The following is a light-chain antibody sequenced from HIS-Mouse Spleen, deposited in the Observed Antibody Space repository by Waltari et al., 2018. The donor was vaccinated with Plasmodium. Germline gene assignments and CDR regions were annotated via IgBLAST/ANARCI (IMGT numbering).Light chain of an antibody. Sequence: DIQMTQSPSSLSASVGARVTITCRASQSISSYLNWYQQKPGNAPKLLIYAASSLQSGVPSRFSGSGSGTDFTLTISSLQPEDFATYYCQQSHTFGQGTKLEIK. J-gene: IGKJ2*01. CDR3: QQSHT. CDR2: AAS. CDR1: QSISSY. V-gene: IGKV1-39*01.